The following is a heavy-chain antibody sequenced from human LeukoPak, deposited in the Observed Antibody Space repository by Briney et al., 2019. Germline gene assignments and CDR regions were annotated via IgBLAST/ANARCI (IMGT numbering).Heavy chain of an antibody. CDR3: ARHRYDYVWGSYRYTGTNDAFDI. D-gene: IGHD3-16*02. CDR1: GGSISSSRYY. CDR2: IYYSGST. Sequence: SETLSLTCTVSGGSISSSRYYWDWIRQPPGKGLEWIGSIYYSGSTYYNPSLKSRVTISVDTSKNQFSLKLSSVTAADTAVYYCARHRYDYVWGSYRYTGTNDAFDIWGQGTMVTVSS. V-gene: IGHV4-39*01. J-gene: IGHJ3*02.